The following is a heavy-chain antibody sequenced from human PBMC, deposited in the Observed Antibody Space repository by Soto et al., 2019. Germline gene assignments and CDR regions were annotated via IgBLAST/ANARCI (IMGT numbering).Heavy chain of an antibody. CDR3: ACGGLLCGGYDY. CDR1: GGSFSGYY. V-gene: IGHV4-34*01. D-gene: IGHD3-10*01. J-gene: IGHJ4*02. Sequence: SETLSLTCAVYGGSFSGYYWSWIRQPPGKGLEWIGEINHSGSTNYNPSLKSRVTISVDTSKNQFSLKLSSVTAADTAVYYCACGGLLCGGYDYWGQGTLVTVS. CDR2: INHSGST.